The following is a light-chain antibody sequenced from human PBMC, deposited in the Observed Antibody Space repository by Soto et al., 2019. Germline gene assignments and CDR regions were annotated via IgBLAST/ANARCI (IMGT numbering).Light chain of an antibody. J-gene: IGKJ1*01. Sequence: ESVLTQSPGTLSLSPGERATLSCRASQSVSSSFLAWYQLKPGQAPRLLIYGASSRATGIPDRFNGSGSGTDFTLTISRLEPEDFAVYYCQQYGSSPWTFGQGTKVEIK. V-gene: IGKV3-20*01. CDR3: QQYGSSPWT. CDR1: QSVSSSF. CDR2: GAS.